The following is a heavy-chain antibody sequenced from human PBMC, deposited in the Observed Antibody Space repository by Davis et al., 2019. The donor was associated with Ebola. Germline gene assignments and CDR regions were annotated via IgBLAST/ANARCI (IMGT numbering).Heavy chain of an antibody. CDR2: IYPGDSDT. D-gene: IGHD6-13*01. CDR3: ARTSIAAAGTVLDY. J-gene: IGHJ4*02. Sequence: PGGSLRLSCKGSGYSFTSYWIGWVRQMPGKGLEWMGIIYPGDSDTRYSPSFQGQVTISADKSISTAYLQWSSLKASDTAMYYCARTSIAAAGTVLDYWGQGTLVTVSS. CDR1: GYSFTSYW. V-gene: IGHV5-51*01.